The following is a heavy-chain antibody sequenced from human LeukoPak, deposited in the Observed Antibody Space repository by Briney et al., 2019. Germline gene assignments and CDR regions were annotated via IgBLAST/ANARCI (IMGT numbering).Heavy chain of an antibody. CDR3: ARLYGDYVYYYYMDV. CDR1: GFTFSSYW. J-gene: IGHJ6*03. V-gene: IGHV3-7*01. Sequence: GGSLRLSCAASGFTFSSYWMSWVRQTPGKGLEWVANIKKDGSEKYYVDSVKGRFTISRDNAKNSLYLQMNSLRAEDTAVYYCARLYGDYVYYYYMDVWGKGTTVTISS. D-gene: IGHD4-17*01. CDR2: IKKDGSEK.